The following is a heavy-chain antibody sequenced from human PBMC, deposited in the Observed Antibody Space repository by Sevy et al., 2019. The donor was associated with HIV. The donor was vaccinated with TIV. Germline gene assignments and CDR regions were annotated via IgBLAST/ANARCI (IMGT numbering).Heavy chain of an antibody. V-gene: IGHV1-18*01. Sequence: ASVKVSCKASGYTFTSYGISWVRQAPGQGLEWMVWISAYNGNTNYAQKLQGRVTMTTDTSTSLAYMELRSLRSDDTAVYYSARGQHYYDSSGYPLDYWGQGTLVTVSS. CDR2: ISAYNGNT. J-gene: IGHJ4*02. CDR1: GYTFTSYG. D-gene: IGHD3-22*01. CDR3: ARGQHYYDSSGYPLDY.